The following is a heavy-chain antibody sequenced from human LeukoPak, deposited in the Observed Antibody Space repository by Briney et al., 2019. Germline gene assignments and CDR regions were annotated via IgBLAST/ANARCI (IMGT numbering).Heavy chain of an antibody. J-gene: IGHJ4*02. D-gene: IGHD3-16*01. CDR1: GFTFSCYA. CDR3: AKGIVPFARLWGYFDY. Sequence: GGSLRLSGAASGFTFSCYAMSWVRQAPGKGLEWVLAIGGGGGSTYYADSVNGRFPISRDNAKNTLYLQMNSLRAEDTAVYYCAKGIVPFARLWGYFDYWGQGPLVTVSS. V-gene: IGHV3-23*01. CDR2: IGGGGGST.